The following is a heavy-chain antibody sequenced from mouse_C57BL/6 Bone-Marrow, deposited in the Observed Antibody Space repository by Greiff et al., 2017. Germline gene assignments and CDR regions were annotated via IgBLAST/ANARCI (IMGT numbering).Heavy chain of an antibody. Sequence: EVMLVESGTVLARPGASVKMSCKTSGYTFTSYWMHWVKQRPGQGLEWIGAIYPGNSDTSYNQKFKGKAKLTAVTSASTAYMELSSLTNEDSAVYYCTRSNYGSSYNYAMDYWGQGTSVTVSS. V-gene: IGHV1-5*01. CDR2: IYPGNSDT. CDR1: GYTFTSYW. CDR3: TRSNYGSSYNYAMDY. J-gene: IGHJ4*01. D-gene: IGHD1-1*01.